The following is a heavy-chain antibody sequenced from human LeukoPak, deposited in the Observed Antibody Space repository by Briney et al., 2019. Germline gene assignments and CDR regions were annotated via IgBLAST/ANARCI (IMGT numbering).Heavy chain of an antibody. V-gene: IGHV4-39*02. CDR1: GGSISSSSYY. D-gene: IGHD4-23*01. Sequence: SETLSLTCTVSGGSISSSSYYWGWIRQPPGKGLEWIGSIYYSGSTYYNPSLKSRVTISVDTSKNQFSLKLSSVTAADTAVYYCARDSAHDYGGKPLIGAFDIWGQGTMVTVSS. CDR3: ARDSAHDYGGKPLIGAFDI. J-gene: IGHJ3*02. CDR2: IYYSGST.